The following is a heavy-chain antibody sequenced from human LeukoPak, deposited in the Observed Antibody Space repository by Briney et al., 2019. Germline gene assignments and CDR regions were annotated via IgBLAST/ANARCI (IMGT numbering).Heavy chain of an antibody. V-gene: IGHV4-39*01. Sequence: SETLSLTCTLSGDSITSSDHYWVWIRQSPGKGLEWIGSVSHSGNTYYKSSLRSRVTVSLDTSKNEFSLILTSVTAADTAEYYCARHLYYSASAFWYIDFWGRGTLVIVSP. CDR2: VSHSGNT. D-gene: IGHD3-10*01. CDR1: GDSITSSDHY. J-gene: IGHJ2*01. CDR3: ARHLYYSASAFWYIDF.